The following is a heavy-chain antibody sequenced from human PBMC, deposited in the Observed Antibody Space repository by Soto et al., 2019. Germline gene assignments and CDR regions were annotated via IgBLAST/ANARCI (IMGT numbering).Heavy chain of an antibody. Sequence: GESLKISCKGSGYSFTSYWIGWVRQMPGKGLEWMGIIYPGDSDTRYSPSFQGQVTISADKSISTAYLQWSSLKASDTAMYYCARLNFTYYYDSSGYYSLDYWGQGTLVTVSS. CDR1: GYSFTSYW. CDR2: IYPGDSDT. CDR3: ARLNFTYYYDSSGYYSLDY. V-gene: IGHV5-51*01. J-gene: IGHJ4*02. D-gene: IGHD3-22*01.